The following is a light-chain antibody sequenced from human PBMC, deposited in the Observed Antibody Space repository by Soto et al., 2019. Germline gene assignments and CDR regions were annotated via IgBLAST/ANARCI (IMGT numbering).Light chain of an antibody. V-gene: IGKV1-39*01. CDR2: AAS. CDR3: QQNYNNPVT. J-gene: IGKJ5*01. CDR1: RSISSY. Sequence: IHVTQSPSALSASIEDRVTITCRASRSISSYLNWYQQKPGKAPKFLIYAASSLQSGVPPRLSGSGYGTDLTLTISSMQNEDFATYYCQQNYNNPVTFGQGTRLEIK.